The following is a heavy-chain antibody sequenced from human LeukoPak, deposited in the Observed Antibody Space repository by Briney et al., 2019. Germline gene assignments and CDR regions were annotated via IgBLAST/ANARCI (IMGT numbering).Heavy chain of an antibody. CDR2: IYYTGST. CDR3: ARGRYYYDSSGPRSGAFDI. Sequence: SETLSLTCSVSGGSIGTYYWTWIRQPPGKGLEWIGYIYYTGSTNYNPSLKSRVTISVDTSKNQFSLKLSSVTAADTAVYYCARGRYYYDSSGPRSGAFDIWGQGTMVTVSS. V-gene: IGHV4-59*01. CDR1: GGSIGTYY. D-gene: IGHD3-22*01. J-gene: IGHJ3*02.